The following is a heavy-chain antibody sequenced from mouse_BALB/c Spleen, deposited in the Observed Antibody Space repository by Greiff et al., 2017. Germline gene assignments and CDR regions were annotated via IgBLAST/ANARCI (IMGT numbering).Heavy chain of an antibody. CDR1: GFSLTGYG. CDR3: ARQDYRYDVGFAY. CDR2: IWGDGST. V-gene: IGHV2-6-7*01. Sequence: QVQLQQSGPGLVAPSQSLSITCTVSGFSLTGYGVNWVRQPPGKGLEWLGMIWGDGSTDYNSALKSRLSISKDNSKSQVFLKMNSLQTDDTARYYCARQDYRYDVGFAYWGQGTLVTVSA. D-gene: IGHD2-14*01. J-gene: IGHJ3*01.